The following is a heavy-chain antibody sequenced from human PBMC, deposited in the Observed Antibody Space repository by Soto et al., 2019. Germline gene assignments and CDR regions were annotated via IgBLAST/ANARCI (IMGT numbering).Heavy chain of an antibody. Sequence: GESLKISCKGSGYSFTSYWISWVRQMPGKGLEWMGRIDPSDSYTNYSPSFQGHVTISADKSISTAYLQWSSLKASDTAMYYCARQTYSSPDAFDIWGQGTMVTVSS. D-gene: IGHD6-13*01. CDR2: IDPSDSYT. CDR3: ARQTYSSPDAFDI. J-gene: IGHJ3*02. V-gene: IGHV5-10-1*01. CDR1: GYSFTSYW.